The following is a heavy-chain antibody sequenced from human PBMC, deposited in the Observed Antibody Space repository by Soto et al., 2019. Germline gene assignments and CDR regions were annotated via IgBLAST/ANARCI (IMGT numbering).Heavy chain of an antibody. CDR2: IKSKTDGGTT. D-gene: IGHD4-17*01. CDR3: TTEVYGTYYYYYMDV. Sequence: EVQLVESGGGLVKPGGSLRLSCAASGFTFSNAWMSWVRQAPGKGLEWVGRIKSKTDGGTTDYAAPVKGRFTISRDDSKNTLYLHMNSLKTEDTAVYYCTTEVYGTYYYYYMDVWGKGTTVTVSS. CDR1: GFTFSNAW. V-gene: IGHV3-15*01. J-gene: IGHJ6*03.